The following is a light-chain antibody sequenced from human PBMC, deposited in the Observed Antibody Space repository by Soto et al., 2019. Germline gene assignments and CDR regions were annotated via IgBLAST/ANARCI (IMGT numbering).Light chain of an antibody. CDR2: EVS. J-gene: IGLJ1*01. V-gene: IGLV2-14*01. CDR3: CSFVDTGTYR. Sequence: QSVLTQPASVSGSPGQSITISCTGTSSDVGGYNYVSWYQQHPGKAHKLMIYEVSNRPSGVSNRFSASKSGNTASLTISGLQRADEADDYCCSFVDTGTYRFGSGTKLTFL. CDR1: SSDVGGYNY.